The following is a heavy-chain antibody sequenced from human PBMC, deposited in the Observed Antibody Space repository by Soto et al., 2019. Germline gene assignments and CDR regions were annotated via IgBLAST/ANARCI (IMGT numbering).Heavy chain of an antibody. CDR1: GYTFTSYG. Sequence: ASVKVSCKASGYTFTSYGISWVRQAPGQGLEWMGWISAYNGNTNYAQKLQGRVTMTTDTSTSTAYMELRSLRSDDTAVYYCARVFSTSFLLYYYYGMDVWGQGTTVTVSS. D-gene: IGHD2-2*01. V-gene: IGHV1-18*01. CDR2: ISAYNGNT. J-gene: IGHJ6*02. CDR3: ARVFSTSFLLYYYYGMDV.